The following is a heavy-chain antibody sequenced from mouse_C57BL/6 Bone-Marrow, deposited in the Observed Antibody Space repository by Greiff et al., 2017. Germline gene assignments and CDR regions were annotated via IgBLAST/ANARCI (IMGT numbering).Heavy chain of an antibody. V-gene: IGHV5-4*03. CDR1: GFTFSSYA. D-gene: IGHD5-1-1*01. J-gene: IGHJ4*01. CDR3: SSDNSYLLDYAMDY. Sequence: EVKLVESGGGLVKPGGSLKLSCAASGFTFSSYAMSWVRQTPEKRLEWVATISDGGSYTYYPDNVKGRFTISRDNAKNNLYLQMSHLKSEDTAMYYCSSDNSYLLDYAMDYWGQGTSVTVSS. CDR2: ISDGGSYT.